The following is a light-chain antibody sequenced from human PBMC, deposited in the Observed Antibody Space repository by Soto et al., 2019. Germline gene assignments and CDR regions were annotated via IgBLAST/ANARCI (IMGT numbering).Light chain of an antibody. CDR1: QNVDKF. V-gene: IGKV3-11*01. CDR3: QQRKNWPLT. Sequence: EIELTQSPATLSLSPGETATLSCRASQNVDKFLAWYQQRPGQPPRLLIFDSSNRATGVPVRFSGSGSGTVFTLTIGSLEPEDSAVYYCQQRKNWPLTFGGGTKVDIK. J-gene: IGKJ4*01. CDR2: DSS.